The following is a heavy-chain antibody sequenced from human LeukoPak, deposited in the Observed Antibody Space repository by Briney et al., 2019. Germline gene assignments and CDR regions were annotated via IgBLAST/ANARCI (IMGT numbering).Heavy chain of an antibody. D-gene: IGHD6-6*01. V-gene: IGHV4-39*07. CDR3: ARLDEYSSSHDY. CDR1: GGSISGSGYY. J-gene: IGHJ4*02. CDR2: TNRSGRT. Sequence: PSETLSLTCTVSGGSISGSGYYWSWIRQPPGKGLEWIGETNRSGRTKCNPALKSRVTISVATSKNQFSLKLSSVTAADTAVYYCARLDEYSSSHDYWGQGTLVTVSS.